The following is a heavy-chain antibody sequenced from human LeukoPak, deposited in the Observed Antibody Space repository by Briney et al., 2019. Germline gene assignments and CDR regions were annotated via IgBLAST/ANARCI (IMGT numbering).Heavy chain of an antibody. CDR2: INHSGST. J-gene: IGHJ4*02. Sequence: SETLSLTCAVYGGSFSGYYWSWIRQPPGKGLEWIGEINHSGSTNYNPSLKSRVTISVDTSKNQFSLRLNSVTATDTAVYYCARHYGPWGQGTLVTVSS. CDR3: ARHYGP. V-gene: IGHV4-34*01. CDR1: GGSFSGYY. D-gene: IGHD3-16*01.